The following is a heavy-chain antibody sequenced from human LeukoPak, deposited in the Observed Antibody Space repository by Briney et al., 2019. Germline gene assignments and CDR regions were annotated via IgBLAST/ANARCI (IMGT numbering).Heavy chain of an antibody. J-gene: IGHJ2*01. CDR1: GFTFSSYS. V-gene: IGHV3-21*01. CDR3: AREERDGYNYYWYFDL. D-gene: IGHD5-24*01. CDR2: ISGSSSYI. Sequence: GGSLRLSCAASGFTFSSYSLNWVRQAPGKGLEWVSSISGSSSYIYYADSVKGRFTISRHNAKNSLYLQMSSLRAEDTAVYYCAREERDGYNYYWYFDLWGRGTLVTVSS.